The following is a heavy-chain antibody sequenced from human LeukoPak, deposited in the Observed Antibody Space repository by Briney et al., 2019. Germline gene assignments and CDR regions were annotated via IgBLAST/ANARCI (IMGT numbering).Heavy chain of an antibody. V-gene: IGHV3-48*04. CDR1: GFTFSSYS. CDR3: VELGITMIGGV. Sequence: PGGSLRLSCADSGFTFSSYSMNRVRQAPGKGLEWVSYISSSGSTIYYADSVKGRFTISRDNAKNSLYLQMNSLRAEDTAVYYCVELGITMIGGVWGKGTTVIISS. J-gene: IGHJ6*04. CDR2: ISSSGSTI. D-gene: IGHD3-10*02.